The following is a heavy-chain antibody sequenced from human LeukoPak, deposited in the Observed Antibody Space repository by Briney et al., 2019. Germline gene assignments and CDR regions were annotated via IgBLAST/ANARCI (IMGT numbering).Heavy chain of an antibody. CDR3: AKNFLYVPVGTSKLDY. CDR2: ITNNGRKI. CDR1: RFTFSDYF. Sequence: PGGSLRLSCEASRFTFSDYFMGWVRQAPGKGLEWVSYITNNGRKIYYADSMKGRFTISRDNAKNSLHLQMNSLRAEDTAVYYCAKNFLYVPVGTSKLDYWGQGTLVTVSS. D-gene: IGHD1-26*01. V-gene: IGHV3-11*01. J-gene: IGHJ4*02.